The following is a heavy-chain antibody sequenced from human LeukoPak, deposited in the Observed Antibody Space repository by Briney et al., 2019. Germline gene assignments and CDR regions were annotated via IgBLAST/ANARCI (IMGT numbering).Heavy chain of an antibody. J-gene: IGHJ4*02. D-gene: IGHD3-10*01. CDR2: INHSGST. Sequence: SETLSLTCTVSGGSISSYYWSWIRQPPGKGLEWIGEINHSGSTNDNPSLKNRLTISVDTSKNQFSLRLSSVTAADTAVYYCARHQKYYGSGSYFVPDWGQGTLVTVSS. CDR3: ARHQKYYGSGSYFVPD. CDR1: GGSISSYY. V-gene: IGHV4-34*01.